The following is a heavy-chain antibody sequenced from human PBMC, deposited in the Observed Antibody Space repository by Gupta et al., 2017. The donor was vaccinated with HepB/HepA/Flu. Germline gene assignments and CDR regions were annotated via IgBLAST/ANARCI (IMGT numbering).Heavy chain of an antibody. D-gene: IGHD6-19*01. CDR1: GFTFSRYA. V-gene: IGHV3-23*01. CDR3: AKGEFDSGWSLTDY. CDR2: ISGTGRNT. Sequence: EVQLLESGGGLVQPGGSLRLSCAASGFTFSRYAMRWVRQSPRKGLEWVSTISGTGRNTYYADSVSGRFTISRDNSENTLYLQMNTLRAEDTAIYYCAKGEFDSGWSLTDYWGQGTLVTVSS. J-gene: IGHJ4*02.